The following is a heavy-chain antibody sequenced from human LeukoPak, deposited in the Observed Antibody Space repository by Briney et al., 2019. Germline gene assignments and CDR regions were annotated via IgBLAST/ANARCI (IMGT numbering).Heavy chain of an antibody. D-gene: IGHD6-19*01. CDR1: GFTFSNYW. Sequence: GGSLRLSCAVSGFTFSNYWMSWVRQAPGKGLEWVAHIKPDGSEKNYVDSVKGRFTLFRDDAKNSVYLQMNSLRVEDTAVYYCARDSGSGGPWGQGTPVTVSS. J-gene: IGHJ5*02. CDR2: IKPDGSEK. V-gene: IGHV3-7*01. CDR3: ARDSGSGGP.